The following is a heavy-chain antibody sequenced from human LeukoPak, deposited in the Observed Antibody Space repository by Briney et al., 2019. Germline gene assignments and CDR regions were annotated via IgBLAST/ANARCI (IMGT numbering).Heavy chain of an antibody. J-gene: IGHJ5*02. CDR2: IYHSGST. D-gene: IGHD2-15*01. CDR3: ARDGGYYRFDP. V-gene: IGHV4-4*02. Sequence: SETLSLTCAVSGVSISSSNWGSWVRQPPGKGLEWIGEIYHSGSTNYNPSLKSRVTISVDTSKNQFSLKLSSVTAADTAVYYCARDGGYYRFDPWGQGTLVTVSS. CDR1: GVSISSSNW.